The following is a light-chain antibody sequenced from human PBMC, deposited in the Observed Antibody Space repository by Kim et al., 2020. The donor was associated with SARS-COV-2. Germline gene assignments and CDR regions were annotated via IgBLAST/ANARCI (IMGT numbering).Light chain of an antibody. CDR1: SSNIGSNT. V-gene: IGLV1-44*01. CDR3: AAWDDSLNGYYV. Sequence: QRVNVSCSGSSSNIGSNTVNWYQKLPGTAPKLLIYSNNQRPSGVPDRFSGSKSGTSASLAISGLQSEDEADYHCAAWDDSLNGYYVFGTGTKVTVL. CDR2: SNN. J-gene: IGLJ1*01.